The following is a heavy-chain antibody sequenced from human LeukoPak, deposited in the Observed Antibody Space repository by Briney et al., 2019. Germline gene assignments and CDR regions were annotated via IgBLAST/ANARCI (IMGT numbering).Heavy chain of an antibody. D-gene: IGHD2-2*01. CDR1: GNTFTGYY. CDR2: INPNSGGT. J-gene: IGHJ5*02. Sequence: ASVKVSCKTSGNTFTGYYMHWVRQAPGQGLEWMGWINPNSGGTNYAQKFQGRVTMTRDTSISTAYMELSRLRSDDTAVYYCARGYCSSTSCYNWFDPWGQGTLVTVSS. V-gene: IGHV1-2*02. CDR3: ARGYCSSTSCYNWFDP.